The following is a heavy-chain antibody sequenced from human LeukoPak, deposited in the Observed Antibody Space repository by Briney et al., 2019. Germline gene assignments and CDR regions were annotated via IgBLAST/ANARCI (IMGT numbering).Heavy chain of an antibody. D-gene: IGHD6-13*01. CDR1: GFTFSSYG. CDR2: IRYDGSNK. V-gene: IGHV3-30*02. J-gene: IGHJ6*03. CDR3: AKTAAGTYYYYYYYMDV. Sequence: GRSLRLSCAASGFTFSSYGMHWVRQAPGKGLEWVAFIRYDGSNKYYADSVKGRFTISRDNSKNTLYLQMNSLRAEDTAVYYCAKTAAGTYYYYYYYMDVWGKGTTVTISS.